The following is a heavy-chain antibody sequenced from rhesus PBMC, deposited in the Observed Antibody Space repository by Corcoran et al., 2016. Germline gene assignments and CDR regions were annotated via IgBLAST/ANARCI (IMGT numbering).Heavy chain of an antibody. CDR3: ATRLYSSWSEYGLDS. D-gene: IGHD6-13*01. Sequence: QVQLQESGPGLVKPSETLSLTCAVSGYSISSGYGWSWIRQPPGTGPEWIGYIGGSSGSTNYNPSLKRLVTISKDTSKNQFSLKLSSVTAADTAVYYCATRLYSSWSEYGLDSWGQGVVVTVSS. J-gene: IGHJ6*01. CDR2: IGGSSGST. V-gene: IGHV4-127*01. CDR1: GYSISSGYG.